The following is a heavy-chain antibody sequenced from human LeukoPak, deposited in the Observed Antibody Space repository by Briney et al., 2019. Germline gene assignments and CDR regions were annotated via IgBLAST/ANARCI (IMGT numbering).Heavy chain of an antibody. D-gene: IGHD4-17*01. J-gene: IGHJ4*02. CDR1: GYTLTELS. CDR3: ARDQATVATPWVDY. CDR2: FDPEDGET. V-gene: IGHV1-24*01. Sequence: ASVKVSCKVSGYTLTELSMHWVRQAPGKGLEWMGGFDPEDGETIYAQKFQGRVTMTEDTSTDTAYMELSSLRSEDTAVYYCARDQATVATPWVDYWGQGTLVTVSS.